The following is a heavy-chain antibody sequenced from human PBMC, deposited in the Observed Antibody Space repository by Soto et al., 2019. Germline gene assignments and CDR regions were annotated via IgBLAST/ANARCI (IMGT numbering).Heavy chain of an antibody. D-gene: IGHD3-22*01. CDR2: CHNSGVT. J-gene: IGHJ4*02. Sequence: SETLSLTCTVTGGSISSSNYFWGWVRQSPVKGLEWIGSCHNSGVTYYNPSLKSRATVDMSKNQISLKLSSVTAADTALYYCATTSSGYPYWGRGTLVTVSS. V-gene: IGHV4-39*01. CDR3: ATTSSGYPY. CDR1: GGSISSSNYF.